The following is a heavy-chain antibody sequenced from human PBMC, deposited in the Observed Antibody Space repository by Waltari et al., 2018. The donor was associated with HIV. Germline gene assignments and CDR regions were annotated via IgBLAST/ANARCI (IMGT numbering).Heavy chain of an antibody. J-gene: IGHJ4*02. D-gene: IGHD6-6*01. CDR1: GDSISSYY. Sequence: QVQLQESGPGLVKPSETLSITCTVSGDSISSYYWSWNRQPPGKGLEWIGYLYNGGSTNYKPSLSSRLTISVDTSNIQVSLMLSSVTAAVTAVYYCARLGGSSAPDYWGQGTLVTVSS. V-gene: IGHV4-59*08. CDR2: LYNGGST. CDR3: ARLGGSSAPDY.